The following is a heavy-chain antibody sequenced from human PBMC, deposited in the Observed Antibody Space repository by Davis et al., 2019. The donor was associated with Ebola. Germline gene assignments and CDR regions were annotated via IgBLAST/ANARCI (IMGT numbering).Heavy chain of an antibody. D-gene: IGHD1-1*01. CDR1: GFTFSSYA. CDR3: ARKLERQDY. J-gene: IGHJ4*02. CDR2: ISYDGSNK. Sequence: PGGSLRLSCAASGFTFSSYAMHWVRQAPGKGLEWVAVISYDGSNKYYADSVKGRFTISRDNSKNTLYLQMNSLRDEDTAVYYCARKLERQDYWGQGTLVTVSS. V-gene: IGHV3-30-3*01.